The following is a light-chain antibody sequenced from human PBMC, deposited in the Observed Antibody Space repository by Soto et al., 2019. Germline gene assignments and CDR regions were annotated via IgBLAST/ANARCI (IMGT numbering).Light chain of an antibody. J-gene: IGKJ1*01. CDR3: LQDYNYPPT. CDR2: AAS. CDR1: QGISNY. V-gene: IGKV1-6*01. Sequence: IQVTQATTSLSASVGDRGTLTCRASQGISNYLAWYQQKPGKVPKLLIYAASSLQSGVPSRFSGSGSGTDFTLTISSLQPEDFATYYCLQDYNYPPTFGQGTKVDIK.